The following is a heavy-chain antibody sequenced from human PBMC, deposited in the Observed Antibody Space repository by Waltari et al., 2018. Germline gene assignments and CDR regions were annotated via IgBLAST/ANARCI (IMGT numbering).Heavy chain of an antibody. CDR3: ARDGGWGNNDYLNWFDP. V-gene: IGHV1-2*06. Sequence: QVQLVQSGAEVKKPGASVKVSCKASGYTFTGYYMHWVRQAPGQGLEWMGRINPNSGGTNYAQKFQGRVTRTRDTSIRTAYMELSRLRSDDTAVYYCARDGGWGNNDYLNWFDPWGQGTLVTVSS. J-gene: IGHJ5*02. D-gene: IGHD3-16*01. CDR2: INPNSGGT. CDR1: GYTFTGYY.